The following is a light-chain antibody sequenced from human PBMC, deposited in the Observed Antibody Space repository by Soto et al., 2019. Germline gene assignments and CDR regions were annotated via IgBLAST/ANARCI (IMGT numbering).Light chain of an antibody. CDR1: QGIGSW. CDR3: QQSNSFPLT. Sequence: DIQMTQSPSSVSASVGDRVTITCRASQGIGSWIAWYQEKPGKAPKLLIYAASSLQSGVPLSFGGSGFGKDFTLTINSLQPEDFDTYYCQQSNSFPLTFRGGTKVEIK. J-gene: IGKJ4*01. CDR2: AAS. V-gene: IGKV1D-12*01.